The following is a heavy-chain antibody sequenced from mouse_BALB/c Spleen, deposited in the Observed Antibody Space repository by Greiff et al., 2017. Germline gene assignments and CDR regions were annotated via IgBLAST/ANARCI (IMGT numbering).Heavy chain of an antibody. CDR2: ISTYYGDA. V-gene: IGHV1S137*01. CDR1: GYTFTDYA. D-gene: IGHD2-4*01. CDR3: ARGEKTTMITKGGAMDY. J-gene: IGHJ4*01. Sequence: QVQLQQSGAELVRPGVSVKISCKGSGYTFTDYAMHWVKQSHAKSLEWIGVISTYYGDASYNQKFKGKATMTVDKSSSTAYMELARLTSEDSAIYYCARGEKTTMITKGGAMDYWGQGTSVTVSS.